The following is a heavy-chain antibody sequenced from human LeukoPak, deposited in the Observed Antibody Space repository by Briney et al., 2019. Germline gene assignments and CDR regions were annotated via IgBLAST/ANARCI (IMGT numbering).Heavy chain of an antibody. V-gene: IGHV1-2*02. Sequence: ASVKVSCKASGYTFTGYYIHWVRQAPGQGLEWMGWINPNSGGTNYAQKFQGRVTKTRDTSISTAYLELSRLRSDDTAVYYCARVADLSWFDPWGQGTLVTVSS. CDR2: INPNSGGT. CDR3: ARVADLSWFDP. CDR1: GYTFTGYY. J-gene: IGHJ5*02.